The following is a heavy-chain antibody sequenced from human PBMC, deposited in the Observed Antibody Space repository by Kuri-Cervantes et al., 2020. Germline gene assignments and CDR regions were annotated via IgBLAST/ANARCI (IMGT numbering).Heavy chain of an antibody. J-gene: IGHJ4*02. D-gene: IGHD7-27*01. Sequence: GGSLRLSCAASGFPFSNYAVSWVRQPPGRGLEWVSTISTSVNNIYYADSVKGRFTIARDNSKNTLYLQTNSLRAEDTAVYYCATVNWESRFYNDWGQGTLVTVSS. CDR2: ISTSVNNI. CDR1: GFPFSNYA. V-gene: IGHV3-23*01. CDR3: ATVNWESRFYND.